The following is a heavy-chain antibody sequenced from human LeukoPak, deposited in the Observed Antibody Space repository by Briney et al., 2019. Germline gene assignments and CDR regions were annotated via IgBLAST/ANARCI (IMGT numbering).Heavy chain of an antibody. D-gene: IGHD3-10*01. CDR2: ISSSGSTI. Sequence: GGSLRLSCAASGFAFSSYEMNWVRQAPGKGLEWVSYISSSGSTIYYADSVKGRFTISRDNAKNSLYLQMNSLRAEDTAVYYCARGLLSPDYWGQGTLVTVSS. CDR1: GFAFSSYE. V-gene: IGHV3-48*03. J-gene: IGHJ4*02. CDR3: ARGLLSPDY.